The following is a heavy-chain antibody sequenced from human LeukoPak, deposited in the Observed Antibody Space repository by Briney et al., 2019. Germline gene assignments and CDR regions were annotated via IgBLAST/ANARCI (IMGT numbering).Heavy chain of an antibody. CDR2: INHSGST. D-gene: IGHD6-13*01. CDR3: ARLTSPAGAAADS. V-gene: IGHV4-34*01. J-gene: IGHJ5*02. CDR1: GGSFSGYY. Sequence: PSETLSLTCAVYGGSFSGYYWSWIRQPPGKGLEWIGEINHSGSTNYNPSLKSRVTISVDTSKNQFSLKLSSVTAADTAVYYCARLTSPAGAAADSWGQGTLVTVSS.